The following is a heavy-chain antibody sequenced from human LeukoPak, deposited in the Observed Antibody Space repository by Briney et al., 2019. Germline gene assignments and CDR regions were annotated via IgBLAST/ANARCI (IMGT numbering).Heavy chain of an antibody. CDR2: ITSGTRT. J-gene: IGHJ4*02. CDR1: GFTFSSYA. CDR3: AKDSPSYYDSSGYYYYFDY. Sequence: GGSLRLSCAASGFTFSSYAMSWVRQAPGKGLEWVSGITSGTRTYYADSVKGRFTISRDNSKNTLYLQMNSLRAEDTAVYYCAKDSPSYYDSSGYYYYFDYWGQGTLVTVSS. D-gene: IGHD3-22*01. V-gene: IGHV3-23*01.